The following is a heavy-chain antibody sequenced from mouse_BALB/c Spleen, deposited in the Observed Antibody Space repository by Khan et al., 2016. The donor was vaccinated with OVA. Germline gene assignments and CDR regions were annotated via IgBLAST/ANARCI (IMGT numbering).Heavy chain of an antibody. J-gene: IGHJ3*01. CDR2: IDPANGCT. D-gene: IGHD2-4*01. CDR3: ARSTYYDGSY. CDR1: GFNIKDTY. Sequence: VQLKESGAEFVKPGASVKLSCTASGFNIKDTYMHWVKQRPEQGLEWIGRIDPANGCTKYDPKFQGKATITADTSSNTAYLHLNSLTSEDTAVYYCARSTYYDGSYWGQGTLVTVSA. V-gene: IGHV14-3*02.